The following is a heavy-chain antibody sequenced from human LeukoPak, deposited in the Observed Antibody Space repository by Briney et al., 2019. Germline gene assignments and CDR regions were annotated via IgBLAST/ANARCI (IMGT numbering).Heavy chain of an antibody. CDR2: ISVSGNT. Sequence: PGGSLRLSCAASGFTLSSYAMSWVRQGPGKGLEWVSAISVSGNTYHADSVKGRFTISRDNAKNSLYLQMNSLRAEDTAVYYCARDGVVVAATHFDYWGQGTLVTVSS. J-gene: IGHJ4*02. V-gene: IGHV3-21*01. D-gene: IGHD2-15*01. CDR1: GFTLSSYA. CDR3: ARDGVVVAATHFDY.